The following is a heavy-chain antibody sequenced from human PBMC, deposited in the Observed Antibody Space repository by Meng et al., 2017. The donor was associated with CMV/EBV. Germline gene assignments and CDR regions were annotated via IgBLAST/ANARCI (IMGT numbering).Heavy chain of an antibody. CDR3: ARDPSGCSGGSRYPALFDY. D-gene: IGHD2-15*01. J-gene: IGHJ4*02. Sequence: TFSSNSRNWVRQAPGKGLEWVSSISSSSSYIYYADSVKGRFTISRDNAKNSLYLQMNSLRAEDTAVYYCARDPSGCSGGSRYPALFDYWGQGTLVTVSS. V-gene: IGHV3-21*01. CDR1: TFSSNS. CDR2: ISSSSSYI.